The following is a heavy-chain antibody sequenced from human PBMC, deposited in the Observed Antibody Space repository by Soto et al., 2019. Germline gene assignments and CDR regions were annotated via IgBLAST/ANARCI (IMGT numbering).Heavy chain of an antibody. J-gene: IGHJ5*02. V-gene: IGHV4-39*01. Sequence: QLQLQESGPGLVKPSETLSLTCTVSGGSISSSSYYWGWIRQPPGKGLEWIGSIYYSGSTYYNPSLKSRVTISVDTSKNQFSLKLSSVTAADTAVYYCARHPPQLLWFGEEHWFDPWGQGTLVTVSS. CDR1: GGSISSSSYY. CDR2: IYYSGST. D-gene: IGHD3-10*01. CDR3: ARHPPQLLWFGEEHWFDP.